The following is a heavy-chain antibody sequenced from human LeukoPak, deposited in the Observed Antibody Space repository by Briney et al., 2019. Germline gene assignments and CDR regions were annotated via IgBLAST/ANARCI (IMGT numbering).Heavy chain of an antibody. J-gene: IGHJ3*02. V-gene: IGHV3-48*01. Sequence: GGSLRLSCAASGFTFTILGLNWVRQAPGEGPEWVSYIDARSGITYYADSVQGRFTLSRDNARESVFLQMDSLRVDDTAVYYCARTYDFGRGPPGDAFDNWGPGTWVIVSS. CDR2: IDARSGIT. CDR1: GFTFTILG. D-gene: IGHD3-3*01. CDR3: ARTYDFGRGPPGDAFDN.